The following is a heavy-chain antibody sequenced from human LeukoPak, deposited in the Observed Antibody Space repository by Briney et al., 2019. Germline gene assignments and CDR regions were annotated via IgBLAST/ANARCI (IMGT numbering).Heavy chain of an antibody. CDR3: ARGVYGGHGDY. Sequence: SETLSLTCAVYGGSFSVYQWSWIRQPPGKGLEWIGQINHSGSTNYNPSLKSRVTISVDTSRNQFSLRLTSVTAADTAVYYCARGVYGGHGDYWGQGTLVTVSS. J-gene: IGHJ4*02. D-gene: IGHD2-15*01. V-gene: IGHV4-34*01. CDR1: GGSFSVYQ. CDR2: INHSGST.